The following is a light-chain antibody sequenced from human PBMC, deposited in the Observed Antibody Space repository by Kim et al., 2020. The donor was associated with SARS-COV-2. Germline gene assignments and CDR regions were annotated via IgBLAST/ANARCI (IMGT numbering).Light chain of an antibody. V-gene: IGLV3-1*01. Sequence: VSPGQTASITCSGDKLGNKYACWYQQKPGQSPVLVIYKDSKRPSGIPERFSGSNSGNTATLTISGTQAMDEADYYCQAWDSSTVLFGGGTQLTVL. CDR3: QAWDSSTVL. J-gene: IGLJ2*01. CDR2: KDS. CDR1: KLGNKY.